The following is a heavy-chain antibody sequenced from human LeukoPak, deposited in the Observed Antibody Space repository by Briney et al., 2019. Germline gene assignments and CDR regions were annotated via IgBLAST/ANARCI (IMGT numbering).Heavy chain of an antibody. CDR3: ARATYGPPFDY. Sequence: GASVKVSCKASGYTFIGYYMHWVRQAPGQGLEWMGIINPSGGSTSYAQKFQGRVTMTRDMSTSTVYMELSSLRSEDTAVYYCARATYGPPFDYWGQGTLVTVSS. CDR2: INPSGGST. J-gene: IGHJ4*02. CDR1: GYTFIGYY. D-gene: IGHD3-10*01. V-gene: IGHV1-46*01.